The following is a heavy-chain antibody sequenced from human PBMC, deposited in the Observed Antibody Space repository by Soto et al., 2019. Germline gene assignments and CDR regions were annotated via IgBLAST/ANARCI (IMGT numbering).Heavy chain of an antibody. J-gene: IGHJ4*02. CDR3: ARVTGSGWYFDY. V-gene: IGHV1-18*01. CDR1: GYTLSTYG. Sequence: QVQLVQSGAEVKKPGASVKVSCKASGYTLSTYGIIWVRQAPGQGLEWMGWISTYTGNTNYAQMFQGRVTMTTDTSTSTAYMALRSLRSDDTAVYYCARVTGSGWYFDYWGQGTLVTVSS. CDR2: ISTYTGNT. D-gene: IGHD6-19*01.